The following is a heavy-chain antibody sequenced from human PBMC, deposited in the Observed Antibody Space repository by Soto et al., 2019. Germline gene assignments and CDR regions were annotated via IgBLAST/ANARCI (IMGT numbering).Heavy chain of an antibody. V-gene: IGHV1-3*01. D-gene: IGHD3-22*01. CDR2: INVGDLNT. CDR3: ARDTSGYSPFDY. Sequence: ASVKVSCKASGYTFTSYAIHWVRQAPGQRLEWMGRINVGDLNTKYSQRFQGRVTITTDTSASTAYMELSSLRSEDTAVYYCARDTSGYSPFDYWGQGTLVTVPQ. CDR1: GYTFTSYA. J-gene: IGHJ4*02.